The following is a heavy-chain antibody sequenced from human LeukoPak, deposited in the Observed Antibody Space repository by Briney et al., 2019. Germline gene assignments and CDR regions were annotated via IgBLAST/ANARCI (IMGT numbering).Heavy chain of an antibody. CDR2: ISGSGGST. CDR1: GFTFSSYA. J-gene: IGHJ4*02. Sequence: TGGSLRLSCAASGFTFSSYAMSWVRQAPGKGLEWISAISGSGGSTYYADSVKGRFTISRDNSKNTLYLQMNSLRAEDTAVYYCASSEYCTNGVCYHQNYYFDYWGQGTLVTVSS. V-gene: IGHV3-23*01. CDR3: ASSEYCTNGVCYHQNYYFDY. D-gene: IGHD2-8*01.